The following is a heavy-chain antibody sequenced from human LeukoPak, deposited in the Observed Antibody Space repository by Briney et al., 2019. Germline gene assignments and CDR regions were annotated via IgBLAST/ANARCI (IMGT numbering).Heavy chain of an antibody. V-gene: IGHV1-69*01. CDR3: ATPGGDSYYYYGMDV. CDR2: IIPIFGTA. CDR1: GGTFSSYA. D-gene: IGHD2-21*02. Sequence: ASVKVSCKASGGTFSSYAISWVRQAPGQGLEWMGGIIPIFGTANYAQKFQGRVTITADESTSTAYMELSSLRSEDTAVYYCATPGGDSYYYYGMDVWGQGTTVTVS. J-gene: IGHJ6*02.